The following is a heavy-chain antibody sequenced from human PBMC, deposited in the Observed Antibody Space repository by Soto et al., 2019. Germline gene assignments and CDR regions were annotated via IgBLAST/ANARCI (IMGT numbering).Heavy chain of an antibody. CDR1: GFTFSSSW. J-gene: IGHJ3*02. D-gene: IGHD3-16*02. V-gene: IGHV3-7*01. Sequence: GGSLRLSCAASGFTFSSSWMSWVRQAPGKGLEWVANIKQDGSEKYYVDSVKGRFTISRDNAKNSLYLQMNSLRAEDTAVYYCARAGLDDYIWGSYRWSPGAFDIWGQGTMVTVSS. CDR2: IKQDGSEK. CDR3: ARAGLDDYIWGSYRWSPGAFDI.